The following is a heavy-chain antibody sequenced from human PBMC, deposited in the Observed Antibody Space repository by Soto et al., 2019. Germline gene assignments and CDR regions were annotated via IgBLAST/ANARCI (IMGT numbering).Heavy chain of an antibody. D-gene: IGHD6-13*01. Sequence: GGSLRLSCAASGFTFNTYAMHWVRQAPGKGLERVATIWYDGSNKFYANSVKGRFTISRDDSKNTLFVQMNSLRAEDTAVYYCARARGSYSSNWFPGDHWGQGTQVTVYS. CDR3: ARARGSYSSNWFPGDH. CDR2: IWYDGSNK. V-gene: IGHV3-30*04. CDR1: GFTFNTYA. J-gene: IGHJ4*02.